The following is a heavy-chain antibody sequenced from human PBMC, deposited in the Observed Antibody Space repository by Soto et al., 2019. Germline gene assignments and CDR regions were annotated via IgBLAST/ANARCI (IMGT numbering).Heavy chain of an antibody. D-gene: IGHD2-2*01. CDR1: GFTFSSYD. V-gene: IGHV3-13*05. Sequence: PGGSLRLSCAASGFTFSSYDMHWVRQATGKGLEWVSAIGTAGDPYYPGSVKGRLTISRENAKNSLYLQMNSLRAGDTAVYYCARAGYCSSTSCYRLGYYGMDVWGQGTTVTVSS. CDR2: IGTAGDP. CDR3: ARAGYCSSTSCYRLGYYGMDV. J-gene: IGHJ6*02.